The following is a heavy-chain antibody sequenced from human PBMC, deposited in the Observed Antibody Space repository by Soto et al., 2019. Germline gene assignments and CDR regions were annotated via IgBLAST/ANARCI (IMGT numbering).Heavy chain of an antibody. CDR1: GLTFSTYW. V-gene: IGHV3-7*01. Sequence: GGLMSLACAACGLTFSTYWMTWVRQAPGKGLEWVANIKQDETEKYYVDSMEGRFTISRDNAKKSLYLQMDSLRVEDTAIYYCARGYGSLDCWGQGTLVTVSS. J-gene: IGHJ4*02. CDR2: IKQDETEK. CDR3: ARGYGSLDC. D-gene: IGHD3-10*01.